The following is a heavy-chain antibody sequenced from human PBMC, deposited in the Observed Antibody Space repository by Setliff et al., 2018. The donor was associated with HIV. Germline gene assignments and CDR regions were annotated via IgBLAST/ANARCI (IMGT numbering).Heavy chain of an antibody. V-gene: IGHV1-46*01. J-gene: IGHJ4*02. CDR2: LNPSGDST. CDR3: ARGGYHGFGSYGDY. Sequence: ASVKVSCKASGYTFTSYYVHWVRQAPGQGLEWMGILNPSGDSTAYAQQFQGRVTMTRDTSTSTVYMELSSLRSEDTAVYYCARGGYHGFGSYGDYWGQGTLVTVSS. CDR1: GYTFTSYY. D-gene: IGHD3-10*01.